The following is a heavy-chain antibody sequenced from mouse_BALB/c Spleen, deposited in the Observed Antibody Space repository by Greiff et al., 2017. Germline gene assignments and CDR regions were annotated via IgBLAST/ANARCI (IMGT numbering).Heavy chain of an antibody. J-gene: IGHJ1*01. V-gene: IGHV3-6*02. CDR1: GYSITSGYY. CDR2: ISYDGSN. D-gene: IGHD1-1*01. CDR3: ARRDGSSYGYFDV. Sequence: VQLQQSGPGLVKPSQSLSLTCSVTGYSITSGYYWNWIRQFPGNKLEWMGYISYDGSNNYNPSLKNRISITRDTSKNQFFLKLNSVTTEDTATYYCARRDGSSYGYFDVWGAGTTVTVSS.